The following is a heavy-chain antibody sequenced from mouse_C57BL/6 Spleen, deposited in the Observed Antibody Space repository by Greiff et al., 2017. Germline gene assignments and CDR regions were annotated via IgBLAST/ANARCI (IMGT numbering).Heavy chain of an antibody. V-gene: IGHV1-59*01. CDR2: IDPSDSYT. CDR3: ARSGRRGGYYFDY. Sequence: QVQLQQPGAELVRPGTSVKLSCKASGYTFTSYWMHWVKQRPGQGLEWIGVIDPSDSYTNYNQKFKGKATLTVDTSSSTAYMQLSSLTSEDSAVYYCARSGRRGGYYFDYWGQGTTLAVSS. CDR1: GYTFTSYW. J-gene: IGHJ2*01. D-gene: IGHD3-3*01.